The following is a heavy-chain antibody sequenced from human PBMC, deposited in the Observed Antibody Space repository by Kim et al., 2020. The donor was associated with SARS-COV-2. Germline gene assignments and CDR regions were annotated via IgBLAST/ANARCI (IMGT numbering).Heavy chain of an antibody. CDR3: VRENYWAFDI. CDR1: GFTLSLYS. V-gene: IGHV3-48*04. Sequence: GGSLRLSCATSGFTLSLYSMNWVRQAPGKGLEWVSHISDVSTTTKYGDSVKGRFTISRDNTKNSLYLQMNGLRVEDTAVYYCVRENYWAFDIWGQGTMVT. D-gene: IGHD1-7*01. CDR2: ISDVSTTT. J-gene: IGHJ3*02.